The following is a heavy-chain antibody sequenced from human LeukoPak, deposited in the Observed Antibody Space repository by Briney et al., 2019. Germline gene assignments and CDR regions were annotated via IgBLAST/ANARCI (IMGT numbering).Heavy chain of an antibody. V-gene: IGHV3-23*01. Sequence: GGSLRLSCAASGFTFNNYAMNWVRQAPGKGLEWVSGISGSGGSTYYADSVKGRFTISRDNSKNTLYLQMNRLRAEDTGVYFCAKDPLSYYDSSGYRYFDYWGQGTLVTVSS. D-gene: IGHD3-22*01. J-gene: IGHJ4*02. CDR3: AKDPLSYYDSSGYRYFDY. CDR2: ISGSGGST. CDR1: GFTFNNYA.